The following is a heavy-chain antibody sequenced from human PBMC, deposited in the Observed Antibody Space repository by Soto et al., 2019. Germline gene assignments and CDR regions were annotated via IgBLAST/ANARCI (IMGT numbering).Heavy chain of an antibody. CDR3: ARDLTTGTRYFDY. J-gene: IGHJ4*02. V-gene: IGHV3-21*01. Sequence: EVQLVESGGGLVKPGGSLRLYCAASGFTFSSYSMNWVRQAPGKGLEWVSSISSSSSYIYYADSVKGRFTISRDNAKNSLYLQMNSLRAEDTAVYYCARDLTTGTRYFDYWGQGTLVTVSS. CDR2: ISSSSSYI. D-gene: IGHD6-13*01. CDR1: GFTFSSYS.